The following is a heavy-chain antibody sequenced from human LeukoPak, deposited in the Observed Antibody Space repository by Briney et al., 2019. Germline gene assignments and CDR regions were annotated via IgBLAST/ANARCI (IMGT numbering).Heavy chain of an antibody. CDR2: IYSGGST. Sequence: GGSLRLSCPASGFTVSSNYMSWVRQAPGKGLEWVSVIYSGGSTYYADSVKGRFTISRDNSKNKLYLQMNRLRAEDTAVYYCARERPYGDRALDVWGKGTTVTVSS. J-gene: IGHJ6*04. CDR3: ARERPYGDRALDV. V-gene: IGHV3-53*01. D-gene: IGHD4-17*01. CDR1: GFTVSSNY.